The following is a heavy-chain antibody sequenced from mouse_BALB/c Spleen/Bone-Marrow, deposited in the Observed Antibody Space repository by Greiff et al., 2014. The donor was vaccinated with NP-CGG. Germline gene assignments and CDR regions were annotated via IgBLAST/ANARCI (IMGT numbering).Heavy chain of an antibody. J-gene: IGHJ4*01. V-gene: IGHV1-7*01. CDR1: XYXLASYW. CDR3: ARANHLYAM. CDR2: IIPRIGYY. Sequence: KPXAARKSSCKTSXYXLASYWMPWVKQRPGQGLEGIGTIIPRIGYYDYNQKFNDKATLTADKSSSSAYMQLSSLTSKDSAVYNCARANHLYAM.